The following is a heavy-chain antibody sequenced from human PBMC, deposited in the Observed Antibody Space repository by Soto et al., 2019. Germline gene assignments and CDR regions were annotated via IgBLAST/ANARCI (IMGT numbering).Heavy chain of an antibody. CDR1: GFTFRTYG. J-gene: IGHJ4*02. CDR3: ANTRVRGVTYFDY. CDR2: ISHDGTNT. D-gene: IGHD3-10*02. Sequence: PGGSLRLSCEASGFTFRTYGMHWVRQAPGKGLDWVALISHDGTNTYYADSVKGRFTISRDNSKNTLYLQMSSLTPADTAVYYCANTRVRGVTYFDYWGQGTRVTVSS. V-gene: IGHV3-30*18.